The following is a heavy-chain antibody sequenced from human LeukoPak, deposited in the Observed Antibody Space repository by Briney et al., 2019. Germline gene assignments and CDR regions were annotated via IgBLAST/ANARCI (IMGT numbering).Heavy chain of an antibody. CDR1: GFSFSSYE. D-gene: IGHD1-1*01. V-gene: IGHV3-48*03. CDR3: ARGGTGYDVFDI. Sequence: GGSLRLSCAASGFSFSSYEMTWVRQAPGKGLEWVSYISTSGRTIHSADSVKGRFTISRDNAKNSLFLRMNSLRVEDTAVYYCARGGTGYDVFDIWGQGTMVTVSS. CDR2: ISTSGRTI. J-gene: IGHJ3*02.